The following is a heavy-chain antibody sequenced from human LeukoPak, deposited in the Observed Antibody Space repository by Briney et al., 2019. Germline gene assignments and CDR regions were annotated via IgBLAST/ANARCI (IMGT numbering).Heavy chain of an antibody. Sequence: GGSLRLSCAASVFTFSSYAMSWVRHTPGKALEWVSALTDSGANTYYAGSVKGRFTISRDNSMNTLYLQMNGLGAEDTAVYYCAKGTLRSCSGSICYPFDYWGQGTLVTVSS. D-gene: IGHD2-15*01. CDR1: VFTFSSYA. CDR2: LTDSGANT. J-gene: IGHJ4*02. CDR3: AKGTLRSCSGSICYPFDY. V-gene: IGHV3-23*01.